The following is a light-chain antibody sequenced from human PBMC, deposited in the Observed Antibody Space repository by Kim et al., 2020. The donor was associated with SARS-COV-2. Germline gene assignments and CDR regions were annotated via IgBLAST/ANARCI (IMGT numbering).Light chain of an antibody. CDR1: QSVSRY. V-gene: IGKV1-39*01. J-gene: IGKJ2*01. CDR2: AAS. Sequence: DIQMTQSPSSVSASVGDRVTLTCRASQSVSRYLNWYQQKPGKAPQLLIYAASSLQGGVPSRFSGSGSGTEFTLTITNLQPEDFATYFCQQSFNAPPYTFGQGTKLDI. CDR3: QQSFNAPPYT.